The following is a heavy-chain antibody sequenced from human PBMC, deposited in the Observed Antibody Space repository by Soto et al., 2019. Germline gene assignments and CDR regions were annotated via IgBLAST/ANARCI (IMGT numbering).Heavy chain of an antibody. Sequence: PGGSLGLACAASGFTFSSYAMHWVRQAPGKGLEWVAVIWYDGSNKYYADSVKGRFTISRDNSKNTLYLQMNSLRAEDTAVYYCARDPRNWHYYYGMDVWGQGTTVTVSS. CDR3: ARDPRNWHYYYGMDV. J-gene: IGHJ6*02. V-gene: IGHV3-33*08. D-gene: IGHD1-20*01. CDR2: IWYDGSNK. CDR1: GFTFSSYA.